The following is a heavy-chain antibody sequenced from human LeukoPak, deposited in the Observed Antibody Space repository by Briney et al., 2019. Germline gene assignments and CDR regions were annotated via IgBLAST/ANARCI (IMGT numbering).Heavy chain of an antibody. D-gene: IGHD1-26*01. J-gene: IGHJ4*02. V-gene: IGHV3-21*01. CDR3: VREAAATLFDY. CDR1: GFTFSSYS. CDR2: ISSSSRDI. Sequence: PGGSLRLSCAASGFTFSSYSMNWVRQAPGKGLEWVAAISSSSRDIFYADSVKGRFSISRDNTHNSLSLRTNSLGAEDTAVYYCVREAAATLFDYWGQGTLVTVSS.